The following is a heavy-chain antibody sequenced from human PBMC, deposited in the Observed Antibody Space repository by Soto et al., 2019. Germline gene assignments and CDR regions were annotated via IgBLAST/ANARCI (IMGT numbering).Heavy chain of an antibody. D-gene: IGHD6-19*01. J-gene: IGHJ4*02. CDR1: GGSISSDY. CDR3: SRSPNIAVAGTGFDC. Sequence: SETLSLTCTVPGGSISSDYWSWILQPPGKGLEWIGYISYSGSTNYNPSLKSRVTISVDTSKNQFSLKLSSVAAADTAVYYCSRSPNIAVAGTGFDCWGQGTLVT. V-gene: IGHV4-59*08. CDR2: ISYSGST.